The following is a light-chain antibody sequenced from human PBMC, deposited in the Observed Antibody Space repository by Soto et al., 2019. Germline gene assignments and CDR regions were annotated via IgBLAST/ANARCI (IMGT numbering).Light chain of an antibody. CDR1: SSDVGVYDY. CDR2: EVT. Sequence: QSVLTQPASVSGSPGQSITVSCTDTSSDVGVYDYVSWYQQRPGKAPKLMIYEVTNRPSGVSNRFAGSKSGNTASLTISGLQAEDEADYYCTSFTTTRTFVFGTG. V-gene: IGLV2-14*01. CDR3: TSFTTTRTFV. J-gene: IGLJ1*01.